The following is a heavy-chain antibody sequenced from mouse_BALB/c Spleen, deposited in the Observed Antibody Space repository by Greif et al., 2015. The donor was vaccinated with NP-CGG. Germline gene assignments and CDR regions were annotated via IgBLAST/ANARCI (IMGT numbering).Heavy chain of an antibody. CDR2: ISSGGSYT. CDR3: ARERDYAMDY. Sequence: EVQGVESGGDLVKPGGSLKLSCAASGFTFSSYGMSWVRQTPDKRLEWVATISSGGSYTYCPDSVKGRFTISRDNAKNTLYLQMSSLKSEDTAMYYCARERDYAMDYWGQGTSVTVSS. J-gene: IGHJ4*01. V-gene: IGHV5-6*01. CDR1: GFTFSSYG.